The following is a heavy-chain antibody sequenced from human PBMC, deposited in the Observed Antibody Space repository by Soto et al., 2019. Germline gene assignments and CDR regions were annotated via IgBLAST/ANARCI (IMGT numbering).Heavy chain of an antibody. CDR2: ISSNGGST. CDR3: ARGFGWLDY. Sequence: EGSLILSWAASGFTVSSNYMTWGRQAPGKGLEYVSAISSNGGSTYYANSVKGRFTISRDNSKNTLYLQMGSLRAEDMAVYYCARGFGWLDYWGQGT. D-gene: IGHD6-19*01. V-gene: IGHV3-64*01. CDR1: GFTVSSNY. J-gene: IGHJ4*02.